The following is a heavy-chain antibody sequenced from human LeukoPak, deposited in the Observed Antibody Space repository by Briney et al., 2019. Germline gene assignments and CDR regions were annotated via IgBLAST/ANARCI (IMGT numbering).Heavy chain of an antibody. CDR1: GGTFSSYA. CDR2: IIPIFGTA. D-gene: IGHD2-15*01. J-gene: IGHJ6*04. Sequence: SVKVSCKASGGTFSSYAISWVRQAPGQGLEWMGGIIPIFGTANYAQKFQGRVTITADESTSTAYMELSSLRSEDTAVYYCARGYSYCSGGSCYSPQYYGMDVWGKGTTVTVSS. CDR3: ARGYSYCSGGSCYSPQYYGMDV. V-gene: IGHV1-69*13.